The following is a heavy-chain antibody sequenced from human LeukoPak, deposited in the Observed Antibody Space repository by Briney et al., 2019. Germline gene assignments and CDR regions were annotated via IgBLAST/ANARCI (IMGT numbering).Heavy chain of an antibody. V-gene: IGHV4-59*08. J-gene: IGHJ5*02. CDR2: FYYSGST. Sequence: SETLSLTCTVSGGPISSYYWSWIRQPPGKGLEWIGYFYYSGSTNYNPSLKSRVTISVDASKNQFSLRLSSVTAADTAVYYCARLVVVATTPGVRWFDPWGRGTLVTVSS. CDR1: GGPISSYY. D-gene: IGHD2-15*01. CDR3: ARLVVVATTPGVRWFDP.